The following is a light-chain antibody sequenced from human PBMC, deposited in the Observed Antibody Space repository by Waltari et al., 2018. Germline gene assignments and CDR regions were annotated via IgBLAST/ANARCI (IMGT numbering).Light chain of an antibody. CDR1: KSVLYNSDNKNY. J-gene: IGKJ1*01. Sequence: DIVMTQSPDSLAVSLGERATINCKSSKSVLYNSDNKNYLAWYQQKPGQPPKLLIYWASTRESGVPDRFSGSGSGTDFTLTITSLQAEDGAVYYCQQYYGTPPRTFGQGTKVEIK. CDR2: WAS. CDR3: QQYYGTPPRT. V-gene: IGKV4-1*01.